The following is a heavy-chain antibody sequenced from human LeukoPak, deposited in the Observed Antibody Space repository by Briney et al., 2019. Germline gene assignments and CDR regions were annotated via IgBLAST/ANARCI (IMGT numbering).Heavy chain of an antibody. CDR1: GYTFTSYY. J-gene: IGHJ5*02. CDR2: INPSGGTT. V-gene: IGHV1-46*01. D-gene: IGHD1-26*01. Sequence: ASVKVSCKASGYTFTSYYMHWVRQAPGQGLEWMGIINPSGGTTSYAQQFQGRVTMTRDTSTSTVYMELSSLRSEDTAVYYCARDVGADHWFDPWGQGTLVTVSP. CDR3: ARDVGADHWFDP.